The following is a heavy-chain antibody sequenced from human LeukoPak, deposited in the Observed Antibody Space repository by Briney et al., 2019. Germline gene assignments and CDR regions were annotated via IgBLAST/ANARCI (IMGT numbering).Heavy chain of an antibody. CDR2: IYYSGST. CDR3: ARGRYGWLPFDY. V-gene: IGHV4-59*01. D-gene: IGHD3-16*01. J-gene: IGHJ4*02. CDR1: GGSMSSYY. Sequence: SETLSLTCTVSGGSMSSYYWSWIRQPPGKGLEWIGYIYYSGSTNYNPSLKSRVTISVDTSKNQFTLKLSSVTAADTAVYYCARGRYGWLPFDYWGQGTLVTVST.